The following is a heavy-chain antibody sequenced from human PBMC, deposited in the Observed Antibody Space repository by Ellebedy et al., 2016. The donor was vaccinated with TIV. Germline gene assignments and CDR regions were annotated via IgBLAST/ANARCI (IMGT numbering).Heavy chain of an antibody. D-gene: IGHD3-3*01. CDR1: GFTFSDYY. J-gene: IGHJ6*02. Sequence: GESLKISXAASGFTFSDYYMSWIRQAPGKGLEWVSYISSSGSTIYYADSVKGRFTISRDNAKNSLYLQMNSLRAEDTAVYYCAKDLGIRFLEWLLQRTDDYGMDVWGQGTTVTVSS. CDR2: ISSSGSTI. V-gene: IGHV3-11*01. CDR3: AKDLGIRFLEWLLQRTDDYGMDV.